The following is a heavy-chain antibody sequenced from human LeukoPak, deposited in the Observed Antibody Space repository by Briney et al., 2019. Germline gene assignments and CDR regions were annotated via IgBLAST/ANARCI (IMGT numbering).Heavy chain of an antibody. CDR2: INHSGST. CDR3: ARQTSRYLDV. D-gene: IGHD2-15*01. Sequence: SETLSLTCAVYGGSFSGYYWSWIRQPPGKGLEWIGEINHSGSTNYNPSLKSRVTISLDTSKNQFSLKLSSMTAADTAVYFCARQTSRYLDVWGKGTTVTVSS. V-gene: IGHV4-34*01. J-gene: IGHJ6*04. CDR1: GGSFSGYY.